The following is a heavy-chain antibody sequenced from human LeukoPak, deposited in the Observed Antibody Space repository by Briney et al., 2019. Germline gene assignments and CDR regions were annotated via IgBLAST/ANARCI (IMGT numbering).Heavy chain of an antibody. J-gene: IGHJ4*02. D-gene: IGHD5-18*01. CDR3: AKDLTNMVTLPDDDY. Sequence: PGGSLRLSCAASGFTFSSYWMHWVRQAPGKGLVWVSRINSDGSSTSYADSVKGRFTISRDNSKNTLYLQMNSLRAEDTAVYYCAKDLTNMVTLPDDDYWGQGTLVTVSS. CDR1: GFTFSSYW. CDR2: INSDGSST. V-gene: IGHV3-74*01.